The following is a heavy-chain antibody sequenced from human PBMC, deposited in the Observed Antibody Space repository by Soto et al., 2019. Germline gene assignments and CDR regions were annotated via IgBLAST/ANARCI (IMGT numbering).Heavy chain of an antibody. Sequence: QVQLVESGGGVVQPGRSLRLSCAASGFTFRNYAMDWVRQAPGKGLEWVAVISYDGANKYYADSVRGRFTISRDNSKNTLTLQMNSLRPEDTAVYYCARGDSNSWSDFWGQGTLVTVSS. D-gene: IGHD6-13*01. V-gene: IGHV3-30*01. J-gene: IGHJ4*02. CDR2: ISYDGANK. CDR1: GFTFRNYA. CDR3: ARGDSNSWSDF.